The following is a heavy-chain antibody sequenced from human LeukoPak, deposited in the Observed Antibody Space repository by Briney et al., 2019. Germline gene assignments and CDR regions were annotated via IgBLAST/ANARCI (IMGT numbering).Heavy chain of an antibody. Sequence: GESLKISCKGSGYSFTSYWIGWVRQMPGKGLEWMGVIYPGDSDTRYSPSFQGQVTISADKSISTAYLQWSSLKASDTVMYYCASPPPYDSSGYASPGYFQHWGQGTLVTVSS. J-gene: IGHJ1*01. CDR3: ASPPPYDSSGYASPGYFQH. V-gene: IGHV5-51*01. D-gene: IGHD3-22*01. CDR1: GYSFTSYW. CDR2: IYPGDSDT.